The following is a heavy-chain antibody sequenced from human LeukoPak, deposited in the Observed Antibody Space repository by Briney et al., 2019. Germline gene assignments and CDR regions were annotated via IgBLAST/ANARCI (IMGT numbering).Heavy chain of an antibody. CDR1: GVTFSYT. V-gene: IGHV3-21*01. CDR3: VRGRPYMDV. Sequence: PGGSLRLSCAVSGVTFSYTMHWGRQAPGKGLEWVSSITSSSSYLYYADSIKGRFTISRDNTKNSLYLQMNSRRSEDTAVYYCVRGRPYMDVWGKGTTVTVSS. CDR2: ITSSSSYL. J-gene: IGHJ6*04.